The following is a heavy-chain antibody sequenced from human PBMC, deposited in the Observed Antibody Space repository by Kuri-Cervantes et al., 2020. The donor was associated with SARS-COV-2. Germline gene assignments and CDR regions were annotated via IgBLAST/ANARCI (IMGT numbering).Heavy chain of an antibody. CDR3: AREDKTQGNGHDY. CDR2: INPNSGGT. J-gene: IGHJ4*02. Sequence: ASVKVSCKASGGTFSSYAISWVRQAPGQGLEWMGWINPNSGGTNYAQKFQGRVTMTRDTSISTACMELSRLRSDDTAVYYCAREDKTQGNGHDYWGQGTLVTVSS. CDR1: GGTFSSYA. V-gene: IGHV1-2*02. D-gene: IGHD1-1*01.